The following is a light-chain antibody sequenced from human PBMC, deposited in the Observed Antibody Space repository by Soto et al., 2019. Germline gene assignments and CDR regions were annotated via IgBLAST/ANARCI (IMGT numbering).Light chain of an antibody. CDR3: SSYTSSSTRV. CDR1: SSDVGGYNY. J-gene: IGLJ3*02. V-gene: IGLV2-14*01. Sequence: QSVLPQPASVSGSPGPSITISCTGTSSDVGGYNYVSWYQQHPGRAPKVMIYEVSNRPSGVSNRFSGSKSGNTASLTISGLQAEDEADYYCSSYTSSSTRVFGGGTKLTVL. CDR2: EVS.